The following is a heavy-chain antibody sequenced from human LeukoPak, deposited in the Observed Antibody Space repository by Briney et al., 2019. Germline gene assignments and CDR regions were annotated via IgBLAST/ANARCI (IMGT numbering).Heavy chain of an antibody. D-gene: IGHD3-22*01. V-gene: IGHV3-23*01. CDR1: GITLSNYG. CDR2: ISDSGGST. CDR3: AKRGVVIRVIRVGFHKEAYYFDS. Sequence: GGSLRLSCAVSGITLSNYGMSWVRQAPGKGLEWVAGISDSGGSTNYADSVKGRFTISRDNPKNTLYLQMNSLRAEDTAVYFCAKRGVVIRVIRVGFHKEAYYFDSWGQGALVTVSS. J-gene: IGHJ4*02.